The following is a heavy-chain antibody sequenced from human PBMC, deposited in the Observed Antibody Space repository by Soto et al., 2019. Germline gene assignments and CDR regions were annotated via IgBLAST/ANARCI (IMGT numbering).Heavy chain of an antibody. Sequence: QVQLVESGGGVVQPGRSLRLSCAASGFTFSSYAMHWVRQAPGKGLEWVAVISYDGSNKYYADSVKGRFTISRDNSKNTLYLQMNRLRAEDTAVYYCARGGRDYYYYGMDVWGQGTTVTVSS. CDR3: ARGGRDYYYYGMDV. V-gene: IGHV3-30-3*01. J-gene: IGHJ6*02. CDR2: ISYDGSNK. CDR1: GFTFSSYA.